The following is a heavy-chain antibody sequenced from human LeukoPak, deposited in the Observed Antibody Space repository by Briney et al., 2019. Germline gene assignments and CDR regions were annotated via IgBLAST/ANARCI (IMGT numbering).Heavy chain of an antibody. CDR3: ARFEGDPNSYYFDY. V-gene: IGHV4-59*12. D-gene: IGHD2-21*02. CDR1: GGSISSYY. Sequence: SETLSLTCTVSGGSISSYYWSWIRQPPGKGLEWIGYIYYGGSTNYNPSLKSRVTISVDTSKNQFSLKLSSVTAADTAVYYCARFEGDPNSYYFDYWGQGTLVTVSS. CDR2: IYYGGST. J-gene: IGHJ4*02.